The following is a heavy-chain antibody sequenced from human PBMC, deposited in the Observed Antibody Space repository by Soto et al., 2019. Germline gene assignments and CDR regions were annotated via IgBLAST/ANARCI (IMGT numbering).Heavy chain of an antibody. Sequence: QVHLVQSGAEVKKPGASVKVSCKASGYTFTSYVMHWVRQAPGQRLEWMGWIHGGNGNTKYSQNFQGRVTITRDTSASTAYMELSSLRSEDTAVYYCAREVVPAAQNWFDPWGQGTLVTVSS. J-gene: IGHJ5*02. CDR1: GYTFTSYV. CDR2: IHGGNGNT. D-gene: IGHD2-2*01. V-gene: IGHV1-3*01. CDR3: AREVVPAAQNWFDP.